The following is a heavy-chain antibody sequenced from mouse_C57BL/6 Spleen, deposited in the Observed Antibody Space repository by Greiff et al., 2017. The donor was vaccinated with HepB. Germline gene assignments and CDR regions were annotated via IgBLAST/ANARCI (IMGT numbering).Heavy chain of an antibody. J-gene: IGHJ4*01. V-gene: IGHV1-81*01. CDR2: IYPRSGNT. CDR1: GYTFTSYG. D-gene: IGHD1-1*01. CDR3: ARGYYGSRYDAMDY. Sequence: VQLQQSGAELARPGASVKLSCKASGYTFTSYGISWVKQRTGQGLEWIGEIYPRSGNTYYNEKFKGEATLTADKSSSTAYMELRSLTSEDSAVYFCARGYYGSRYDAMDYWGQGTSVTVSS.